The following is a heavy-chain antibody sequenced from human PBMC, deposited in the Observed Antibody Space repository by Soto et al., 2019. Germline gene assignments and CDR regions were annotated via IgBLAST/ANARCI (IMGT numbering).Heavy chain of an antibody. Sequence: ASVKVSCKASGYTFTSYGISWVRQAPGQGLEWMGWISACNGNTNYAQKLQGRVTMTTDTSTSTAYMELRSLRSDDTAVYYCAKNDDYVWGSDAFDIWGQGTMVTVSS. CDR2: ISACNGNT. CDR1: GYTFTSYG. CDR3: AKNDDYVWGSDAFDI. D-gene: IGHD3-16*01. V-gene: IGHV1-18*01. J-gene: IGHJ3*02.